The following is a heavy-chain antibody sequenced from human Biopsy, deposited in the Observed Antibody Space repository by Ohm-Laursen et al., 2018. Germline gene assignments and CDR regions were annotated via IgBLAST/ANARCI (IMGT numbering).Heavy chain of an antibody. CDR3: ASRRPIDY. Sequence: SLRLSCAASGFTFSDFYMSWIRQAPGKGLEWISYISAAGPAMFYADSVRGRFTISRDNANNLLYLQMDSLRSEDTAVYYCASRRPIDYWGRGTLVTVSS. J-gene: IGHJ4*02. CDR2: ISAAGPAM. CDR1: GFTFSDFY. V-gene: IGHV3-11*01.